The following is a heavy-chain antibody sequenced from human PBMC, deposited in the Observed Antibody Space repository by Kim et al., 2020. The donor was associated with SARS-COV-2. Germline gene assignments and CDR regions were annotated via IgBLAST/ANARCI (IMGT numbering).Heavy chain of an antibody. CDR2: INDRGSNV. CDR3: ARDRQPSNYIGVDV. J-gene: IGHJ6*02. CDR1: GFTFSDHY. V-gene: IGHV3-11*04. Sequence: GGSLRLSCRASGFTFSDHYMTWIRQAAGKGLECISYINDRGSNVYYADSVKGRFTISRDNADNSLYLQMDGLRAEDTAVYYCARDRQPSNYIGVDVWGQG. D-gene: IGHD2-2*01.